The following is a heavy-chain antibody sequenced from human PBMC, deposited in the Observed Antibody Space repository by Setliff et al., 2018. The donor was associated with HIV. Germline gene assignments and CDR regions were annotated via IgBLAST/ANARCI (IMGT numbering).Heavy chain of an antibody. Sequence: SCAASGLTFSNYGMYWVRQAPGKGLEWVAFIRYDGSNKYHADSVRGRLTTSRDNSKNTLYLQMNSLRPEDTAVYYCARGSSGWGMDFYYYYMDVWGEGTTVTVS. CDR2: IRYDGSNK. D-gene: IGHD6-19*01. J-gene: IGHJ6*03. CDR1: GLTFSNYG. CDR3: ARGSSGWGMDFYYYYMDV. V-gene: IGHV3-30*02.